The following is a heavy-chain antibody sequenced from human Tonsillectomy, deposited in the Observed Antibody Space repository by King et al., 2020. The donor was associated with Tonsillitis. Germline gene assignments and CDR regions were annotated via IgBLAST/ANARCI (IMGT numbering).Heavy chain of an antibody. CDR2: INYSGTT. J-gene: IGHJ4*02. CDR3: ASVTLKQQLALYYFDY. V-gene: IGHV4-59*01. CDR1: GGSISSYY. D-gene: IGHD6-13*01. Sequence: QLQESGPGLVTPSETLSLTCTVSGGSISSYYWSWIRQPPGKGLEWIGYINYSGTTNYNPSLKSRVTISVDTSKKQFSLKLSSVTAAALAVYYCASVTLKQQLALYYFDYWGQGTLVTVSS.